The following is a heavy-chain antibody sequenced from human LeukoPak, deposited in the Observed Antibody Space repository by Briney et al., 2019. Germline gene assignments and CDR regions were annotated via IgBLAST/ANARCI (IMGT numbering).Heavy chain of an antibody. D-gene: IGHD6-13*01. V-gene: IGHV3-11*04. Sequence: LPLTCTVSGGSIISNIYYWAWIRQAPGKGLEWVSYISSSGSTIYYADSVKGRFTISRDNAKNSLYLQTNSLRAEDTAVYYCARGGDPGYSSSWAYYYYMDVWGKGTTVTVSS. J-gene: IGHJ6*03. CDR2: ISSSGSTI. CDR3: ARGGDPGYSSSWAYYYYMDV. CDR1: GGSIISNIYY.